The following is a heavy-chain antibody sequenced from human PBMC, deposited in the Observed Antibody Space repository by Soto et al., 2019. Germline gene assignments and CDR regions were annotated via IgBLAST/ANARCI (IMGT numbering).Heavy chain of an antibody. CDR1: GGSISSYY. Sequence: SETLSLTCTVSGGSISSYYWSWIRQPPGNGLEWIGYIYYSGSTNYNPSLKSRVTISVDTSKNQFSLKLSSVTAADTAVYYCAREGYDSSGYYPNWFDPWGQGTLVTVSS. CDR3: AREGYDSSGYYPNWFDP. D-gene: IGHD3-22*01. J-gene: IGHJ5*02. CDR2: IYYSGST. V-gene: IGHV4-59*01.